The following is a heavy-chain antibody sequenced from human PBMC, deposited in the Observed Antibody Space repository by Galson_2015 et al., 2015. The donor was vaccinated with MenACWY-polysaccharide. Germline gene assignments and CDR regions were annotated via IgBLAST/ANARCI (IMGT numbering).Heavy chain of an antibody. CDR1: GGSITSYL. CDR3: ARPKPVNGWFDP. D-gene: IGHD2-8*01. CDR2: IHYRGST. Sequence: ETLSLTCTVSGGSITSYLWGWVRQPPGKGLEWIGNIHYRGSTYYNPSLRSRVTISRDTSKNQFSLKLSSVTAADTAVYYCARPKPVNGWFDPWGQGTLVTVSS. V-gene: IGHV4-59*08. J-gene: IGHJ5*02.